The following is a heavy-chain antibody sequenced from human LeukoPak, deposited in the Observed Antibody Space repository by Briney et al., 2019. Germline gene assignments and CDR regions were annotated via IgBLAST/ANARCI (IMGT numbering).Heavy chain of an antibody. D-gene: IGHD3-22*01. CDR3: PRVAHDSSGYTIDY. J-gene: IGHJ4*02. CDR2: IYYSGST. Sequence: SETLSLTCTVSGGSISSGGYYWSWIRQLPGKGLEWIGYIYYSGSTYYNPSLKSRVTISLETSKNQFSLKLSSVNAADTAVYYCPRVAHDSSGYTIDYWGQGTLVTVSS. CDR1: GGSISSGGYY. V-gene: IGHV4-31*03.